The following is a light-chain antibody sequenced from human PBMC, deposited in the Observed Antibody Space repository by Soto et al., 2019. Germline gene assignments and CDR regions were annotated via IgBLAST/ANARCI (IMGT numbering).Light chain of an antibody. CDR3: QQRSNWPPFIT. Sequence: EIVLTQSPATLSLSPGERATHSCRASQSVSSYLAWYQQKPGQAPRLLIYDASNRATGIPARFSGSGSGTDFTLTISSLEPEDCAVYYCQQRSNWPPFITFGQGTRLEIK. J-gene: IGKJ5*01. CDR2: DAS. V-gene: IGKV3-11*01. CDR1: QSVSSY.